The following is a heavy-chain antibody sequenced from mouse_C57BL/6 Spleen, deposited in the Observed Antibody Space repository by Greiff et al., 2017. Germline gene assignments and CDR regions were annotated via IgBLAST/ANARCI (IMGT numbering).Heavy chain of an antibody. CDR2: ISYDGSN. V-gene: IGHV3-6*01. Sequence: EVQRVESGPGLVKPSQSLSLTCSVTGYSITSGYYWNWIRQFPGNKLEWMGYISYDGSNNYNPTLKNRNSITRDTSKNQFFLKLNSVTTEDTATYYCARERGVLDYWGQGTTLTVSS. CDR1: GYSITSGYY. J-gene: IGHJ2*01. CDR3: ARERGVLDY.